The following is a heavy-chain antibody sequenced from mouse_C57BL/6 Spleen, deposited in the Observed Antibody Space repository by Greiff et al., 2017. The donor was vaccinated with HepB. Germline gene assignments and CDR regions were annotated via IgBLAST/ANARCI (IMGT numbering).Heavy chain of an antibody. CDR2: INPSSGYT. CDR3: ARGYYGSSVGAY. V-gene: IGHV1-4*01. CDR1: GYTFTSYT. D-gene: IGHD1-1*01. J-gene: IGHJ3*01. Sequence: QVQLQQSGAELARPGASVKMSCKASGYTFTSYTMHWVKQRPGQGLEWIGYINPSSGYTKYNQKFKDKATLTADKSSSTAYMQLSSLTSEDSAVYYCARGYYGSSVGAYWGQGTLVTVSA.